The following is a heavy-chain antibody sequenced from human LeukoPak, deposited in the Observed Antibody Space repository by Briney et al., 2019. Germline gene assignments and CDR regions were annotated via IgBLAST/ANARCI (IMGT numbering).Heavy chain of an antibody. Sequence: GGSLSLSCAVSGFIFSNYAMNWVRQAPGKGLEWVSAISGSGDSTYYADSVKGRFTISRDNSKNTLSLQMNSLRAEDTAVYYCAKDHDYYASGPIWGRGTMVTVSS. CDR1: GFIFSNYA. J-gene: IGHJ3*02. D-gene: IGHD3-10*01. V-gene: IGHV3-23*01. CDR3: AKDHDYYASGPI. CDR2: ISGSGDST.